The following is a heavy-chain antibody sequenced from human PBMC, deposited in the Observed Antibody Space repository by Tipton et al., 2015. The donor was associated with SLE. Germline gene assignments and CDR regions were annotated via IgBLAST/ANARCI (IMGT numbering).Heavy chain of an antibody. CDR3: VREGDTAFDY. Sequence: GSLRLSCAASGFTLNNDWMHWVRQAPGKGLVWVSRMNSDGSNIFYSDSVKGRFTISRDNAKNTVYLQMNSLRAEDTAVYYCVREGDTAFDYWGQGTLVTVSS. J-gene: IGHJ4*02. V-gene: IGHV3-74*01. CDR2: MNSDGSNI. D-gene: IGHD5-18*01. CDR1: GFTLNNDW.